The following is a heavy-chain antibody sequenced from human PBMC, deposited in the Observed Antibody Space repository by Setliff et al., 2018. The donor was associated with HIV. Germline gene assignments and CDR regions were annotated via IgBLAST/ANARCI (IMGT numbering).Heavy chain of an antibody. J-gene: IGHJ4*02. CDR1: GFPFSSYG. CDR2: ISAYNGNT. V-gene: IGHV1-18*01. Sequence: ASVKVSCKASGFPFSSYGISWVRQAPGQGLEWMGWISAYNGNTLYAQKFQGRVTMTTDTSSSTAYLDLRSLRSDDTAVYYCARDSDNFWSGYYAAFDYWGQGTLVTVSS. CDR3: ARDSDNFWSGYYAAFDY. D-gene: IGHD3-3*01.